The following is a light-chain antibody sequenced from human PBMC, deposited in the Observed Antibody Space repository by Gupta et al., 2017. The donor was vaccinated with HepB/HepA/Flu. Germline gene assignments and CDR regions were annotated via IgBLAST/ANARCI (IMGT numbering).Light chain of an antibody. Sequence: IVTTQSPATPSVSPGERPTLSCRASQSVSSNLAWYQQKPGQAPRLLIYGASTRATGIPARFSGSGSGTEFTLTISSLQSEDFAVYYCQQYNNWPPLTFGGGTKVEIK. CDR3: QQYNNWPPLT. J-gene: IGKJ4*01. V-gene: IGKV3-15*01. CDR1: QSVSSN. CDR2: GAS.